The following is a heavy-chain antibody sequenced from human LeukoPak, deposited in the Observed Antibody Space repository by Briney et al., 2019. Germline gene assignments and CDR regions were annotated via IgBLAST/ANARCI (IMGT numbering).Heavy chain of an antibody. CDR3: AKDGDRNGMDV. CDR2: ISWNSGSI. D-gene: IGHD3-10*01. V-gene: IGHV3-9*01. CDR1: GFTFDDYA. J-gene: IGHJ6*02. Sequence: GGSLRPSCAASGFTFDDYAMHWVRQAPGKGLEWVSGISWNSGSIGYADSVKGRFTISRDNAKNSLYLQMNSLRAEDTALYYCAKDGDRNGMDVWGQGTTVTVSS.